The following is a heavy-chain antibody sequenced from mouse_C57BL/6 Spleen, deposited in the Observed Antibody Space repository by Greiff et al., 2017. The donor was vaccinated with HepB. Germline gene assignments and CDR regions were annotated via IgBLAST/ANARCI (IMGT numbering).Heavy chain of an antibody. D-gene: IGHD1-1*01. V-gene: IGHV1-42*01. J-gene: IGHJ4*01. CDR1: GYSFTGYY. CDR2: INPSTGGT. CDR3: ARDYGSSYGAMDY. Sequence: VQLQQSGPELVKPGASVKISCKASGYSFTGYYMNWVKQSPEKSLEWIGEINPSTGGTTYNQKFKAKATLTVDKSSSTAYMQRKSLTSEDSAVYYCARDYGSSYGAMDYWGQGTSVTVSS.